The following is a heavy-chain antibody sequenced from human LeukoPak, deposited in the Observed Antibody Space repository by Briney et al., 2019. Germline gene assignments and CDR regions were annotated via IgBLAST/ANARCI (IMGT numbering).Heavy chain of an antibody. CDR3: ARHVLLYYFDY. CDR1: GGSFSGYY. J-gene: IGHJ4*02. Sequence: SETLSLTCAVYGGSFSGYYWSWIRQPPGKGLEWIGEINHSGSTNYIPSLKSRVTMSVDTSKNQFSLKLTSVTAADTAVYYCARHVLLYYFDYWGQGTLVTVSS. CDR2: INHSGST. V-gene: IGHV4-34*01. D-gene: IGHD2-15*01.